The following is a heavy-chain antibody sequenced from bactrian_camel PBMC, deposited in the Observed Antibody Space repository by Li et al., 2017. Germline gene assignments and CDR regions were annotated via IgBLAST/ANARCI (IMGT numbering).Heavy chain of an antibody. V-gene: IGHV3S6*01. CDR2: IYIDGTST. CDR1: GFTFSNNW. CDR3: ATDRGSTMDGSPFFEH. J-gene: IGHJ4*01. D-gene: IGHD2*01. Sequence: HVQLVESGGDSVQPGGSLRLSCVASGFTFSNNWMHWVRQAPGKGLEWVSSIYIDGTSTYYTDSVKGRFTISRDNAKNTVYLQMDSLKPEDTALYYCATDRGSTMDGSPFFEHWGQGTQVTVS.